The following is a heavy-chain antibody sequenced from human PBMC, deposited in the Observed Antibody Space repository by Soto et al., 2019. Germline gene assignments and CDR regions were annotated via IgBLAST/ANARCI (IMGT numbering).Heavy chain of an antibody. V-gene: IGHV1-3*01. Sequence: ASVKVSCKASGYAFTSYAMHWVRQAPGQRLEWMGWINAGNGNTKYSQKFQGRVTITRDTSASTAYMELSSLRSEDTAVYYCARGIXYYYDSSGYHTDDGLDYWGQGTLVTVSS. CDR3: ARGIXYYYDSSGYHTDDGLDY. CDR2: INAGNGNT. J-gene: IGHJ4*02. CDR1: GYAFTSYA. D-gene: IGHD3-22*01.